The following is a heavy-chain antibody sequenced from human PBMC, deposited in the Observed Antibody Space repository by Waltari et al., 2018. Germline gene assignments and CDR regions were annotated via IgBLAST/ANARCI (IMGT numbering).Heavy chain of an antibody. Sequence: QVQLVQSGAEVKKPWASVKVSCKASGYTFTGSYMHWLPPAPGQGLEWMGWINPNSGGTNYAQKFQGRVTMTRDTSISTAYMELSRLRSDDTAVYYCARGGPIVATIVDYWGQGTLVTVSS. D-gene: IGHD5-12*01. J-gene: IGHJ4*02. V-gene: IGHV1-2*02. CDR1: GYTFTGSY. CDR2: INPNSGGT. CDR3: ARGGPIVATIVDY.